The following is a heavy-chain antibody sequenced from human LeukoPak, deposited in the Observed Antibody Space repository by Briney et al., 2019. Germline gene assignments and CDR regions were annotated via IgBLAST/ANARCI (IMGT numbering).Heavy chain of an antibody. D-gene: IGHD3-16*01. Sequence: GGSLRLSCAASGFTFSSYDMHWVRRAPGKGLEWVASIWHDGNRKYHADSVEGRFTISRDNSKNTVYVQMNSLRADDTAVYFCARATDDEFYLYYGMDVWGQGTTVTVSS. CDR1: GFTFSSYD. CDR3: ARATDDEFYLYYGMDV. J-gene: IGHJ6*02. V-gene: IGHV3-33*01. CDR2: IWHDGNRK.